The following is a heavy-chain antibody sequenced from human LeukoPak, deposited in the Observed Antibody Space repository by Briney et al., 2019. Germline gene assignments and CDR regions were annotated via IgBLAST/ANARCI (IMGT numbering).Heavy chain of an antibody. V-gene: IGHV1-18*01. Sequence: ASVKVSCTASGYTFTSYGISWVRRAPGQGLEWMGWIRAYNGNTNYAQKLQGRVTMTTDTSTSTAYMELRSLRSDDTAVYYCARALAYCGGDCYWGAFDIWGQGTMVTVSS. CDR3: ARALAYCGGDCYWGAFDI. CDR1: GYTFTSYG. J-gene: IGHJ3*02. D-gene: IGHD2-21*02. CDR2: IRAYNGNT.